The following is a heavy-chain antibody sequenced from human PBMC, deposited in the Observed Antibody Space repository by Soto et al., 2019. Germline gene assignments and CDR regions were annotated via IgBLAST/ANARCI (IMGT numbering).Heavy chain of an antibody. CDR2: IYSPVNT. CDR3: CRRLEGAEPVHGLSV. D-gene: IGHD3-10*01. CDR1: GFTVSSNY. Sequence: VQLVESGGGLVQPGGSLRLSCAASGFTVSSNYMSWVRQAPGKGLEWVALIYSPVNTFYADSVKGRFTISRDTSKNTLNPQMNTLRIEDTGGVYCCRRLEGAEPVHGLSVWGQGTTVTVSS. J-gene: IGHJ3*01. V-gene: IGHV3-66*04.